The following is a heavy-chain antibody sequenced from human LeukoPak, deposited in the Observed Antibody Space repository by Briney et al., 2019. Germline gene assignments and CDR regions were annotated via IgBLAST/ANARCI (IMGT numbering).Heavy chain of an antibody. CDR2: IRKDGGDI. CDR1: GLLLCKFR. CDR3: ARDAFRNFSY. V-gene: IGHV3-7*01. D-gene: IGHD1-1*01. Sequence: GGSLRLSCVGSGLLLCKFRMDWVRQAPGKGLEWVANIRKDGGDIHYVDSVKGRFTISRDNAKNSVYLQMHRLRAEDTAVYYSARDAFRNFSYWGQGILVTVSS. J-gene: IGHJ4*02.